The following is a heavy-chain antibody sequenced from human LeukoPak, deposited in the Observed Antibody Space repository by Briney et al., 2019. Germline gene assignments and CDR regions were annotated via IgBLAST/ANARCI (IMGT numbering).Heavy chain of an antibody. V-gene: IGHV3-30*04. CDR1: GFTFSSYA. J-gene: IGHJ5*02. CDR2: ISYDGSNK. D-gene: IGHD4-17*01. Sequence: PGGSLRLSCAASGFTFSSYAMHWVRQAPGKGLEWVAVISYDGSNKYYADSVKGRFTISRDNSKNTLYLQMNSLRAEDTAVYYCARATVTNWFDPWGQGTLVTVSS. CDR3: ARATVTNWFDP.